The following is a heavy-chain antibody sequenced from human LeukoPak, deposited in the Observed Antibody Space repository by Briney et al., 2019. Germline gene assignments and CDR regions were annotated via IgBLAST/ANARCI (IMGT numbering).Heavy chain of an antibody. D-gene: IGHD3-22*01. V-gene: IGHV3-11*06. CDR3: ARVVVTPWYFDY. Sequence: GGSLRLSCAASGFTFSDHYMSWIRQAPGKGLEWVSYISSSSSYTNYADSVKGRFTISRDNAKNSLYLQMNSLRAEDTAVYYCARVVVTPWYFDYWGQGTLVTVSS. CDR1: GFTFSDHY. J-gene: IGHJ4*02. CDR2: ISSSSSYT.